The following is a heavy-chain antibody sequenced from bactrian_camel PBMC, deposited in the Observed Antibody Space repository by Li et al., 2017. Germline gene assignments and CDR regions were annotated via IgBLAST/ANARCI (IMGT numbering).Heavy chain of an antibody. V-gene: IGHV3S9*01. D-gene: IGHD5*01. CDR3: AAGQGVGWCLDVIRVGAEPDFDY. CDR1: GDTASSYS. J-gene: IGHJ6*01. Sequence: QVQLVESGGGSVQPGGSLTLSCAVSGDTASSYSMGWFHQIQGNGREGVAALDRDGSTTYANSVQGRFTISKDNAENTLYLQMNSLKPEDTATYYCAAGQGVGWCLDVIRVGAEPDFDYWGRGTQVTV. CDR2: LDRDGST.